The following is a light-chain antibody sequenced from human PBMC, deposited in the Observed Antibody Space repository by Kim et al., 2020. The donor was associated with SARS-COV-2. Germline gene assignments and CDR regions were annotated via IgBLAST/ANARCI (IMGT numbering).Light chain of an antibody. V-gene: IGKV1-5*01. CDR3: QQYDSYS. CDR1: QTISSW. CDR2: DAS. J-gene: IGKJ2*01. Sequence: TLSAHVGDRVTITCRASQTISSWLAWYQQKPGKAPKLLIYDASSLEGGVPSRFSGSGSGTEFTLTISSLQPDDFATYFCQQYDSYSFGQGTKLEI.